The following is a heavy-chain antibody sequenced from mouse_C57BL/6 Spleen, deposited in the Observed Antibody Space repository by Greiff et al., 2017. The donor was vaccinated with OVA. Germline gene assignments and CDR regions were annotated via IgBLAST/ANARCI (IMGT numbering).Heavy chain of an antibody. Sequence: VQLKESGPGMVKPSQSLSLTCTVTGYSITSGYDWHWIRHFPGNKLEWMGYISYSGSTNYNPSLKSRISITHDTSKNHFFLKLNSVTTEDTATYYCARGSSPAWFAYWGQGTLVTVSA. J-gene: IGHJ3*01. D-gene: IGHD1-1*01. CDR3: ARGSSPAWFAY. CDR2: ISYSGST. V-gene: IGHV3-1*01. CDR1: GYSITSGYD.